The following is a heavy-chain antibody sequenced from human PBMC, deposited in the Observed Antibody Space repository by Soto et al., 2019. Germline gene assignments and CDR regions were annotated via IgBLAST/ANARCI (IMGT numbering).Heavy chain of an antibody. Sequence: EVQLVESGGGLVQPGGSLRLSCAASGFTFSSYDMQWVRQATGKGLEWVSAIGTAGDTYYPGSVKGRFTISRENANNSLYLQMNSLSAGDTAVYYGARSPPGGYHYYYCIDVWGQGTTVTVSS. V-gene: IGHV3-13*04. J-gene: IGHJ6*02. CDR3: ARSPPGGYHYYYCIDV. CDR2: IGTAGDT. D-gene: IGHD3-22*01. CDR1: GFTFSSYD.